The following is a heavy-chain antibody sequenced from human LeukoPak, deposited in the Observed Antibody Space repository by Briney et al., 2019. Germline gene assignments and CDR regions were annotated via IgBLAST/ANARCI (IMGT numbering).Heavy chain of an antibody. CDR2: IKQDGSEK. J-gene: IGHJ4*02. Sequence: GGSLRLSCAASGFTITNAWMTWVRQAPGKGLEWVANIKQDGSEKYYVDSVKGRFTISRDNSKNTLYLQMNSLRAEDTAVYYCAKELVRGATGYYFDYWGQGTLVTVSS. CDR3: AKELVRGATGYYFDY. CDR1: GFTITNAW. V-gene: IGHV3-7*03. D-gene: IGHD3-10*01.